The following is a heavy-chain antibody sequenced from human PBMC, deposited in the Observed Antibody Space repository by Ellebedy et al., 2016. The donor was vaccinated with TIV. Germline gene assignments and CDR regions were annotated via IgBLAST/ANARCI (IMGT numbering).Heavy chain of an antibody. J-gene: IGHJ4*02. D-gene: IGHD1-26*01. CDR1: GGSISSSNYY. Sequence: SETLSLTCTVSGGSISSSNYYWVWLRQPPGKGLEWIGSINFSGRTYYNPPLKSRLTISIDTSRDQFSLKLNSVTAADTAVYYCARGGASFSDYWGQGILVTVSS. CDR3: ARGGASFSDY. V-gene: IGHV4-39*07. CDR2: INFSGRT.